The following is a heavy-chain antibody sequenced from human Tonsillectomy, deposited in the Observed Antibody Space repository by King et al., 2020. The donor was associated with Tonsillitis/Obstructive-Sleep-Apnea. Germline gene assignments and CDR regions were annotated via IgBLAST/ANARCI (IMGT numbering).Heavy chain of an antibody. J-gene: IGHJ3*02. CDR1: GGSISSYY. V-gene: IGHV4-59*01. D-gene: IGHD2-8*01. CDR3: AREGAVMNAFDI. Sequence: QLQESGPGLVKPSETLSLSCTVSGGSISSYYWSWIRQPPGKGLECIGYIYYSGSTNYNPSLKSRVTISVDTSKNQFSLKMRSVTASYTAVYYCAREGAVMNAFDIWGQGTMVTVSS. CDR2: IYYSGST.